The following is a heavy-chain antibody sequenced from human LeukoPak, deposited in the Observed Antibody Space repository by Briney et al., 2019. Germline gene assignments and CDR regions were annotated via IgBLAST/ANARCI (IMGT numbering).Heavy chain of an antibody. CDR3: ARGLPSDY. Sequence: ASVNVSCKASGYTFSGYYIHWVRQAPGQGLEWMGWININTGGTKYAEKFQGRVTMTRDTSISTAYMELISLISDDTAVYYCARGLPSDYWGQGTLVTVSS. V-gene: IGHV1-2*02. J-gene: IGHJ4*02. CDR1: GYTFSGYY. CDR2: ININTGGT.